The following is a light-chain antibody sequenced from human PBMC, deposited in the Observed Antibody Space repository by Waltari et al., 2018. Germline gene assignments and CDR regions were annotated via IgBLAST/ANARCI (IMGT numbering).Light chain of an antibody. V-gene: IGLV2-14*03. CDR3: GSYTSSTTLA. CDR1: RSAVGGYDY. J-gene: IGLJ1*01. CDR2: DVS. Sequence: QSALSQPASVSASPGQSITISCTGTRSAVGGYDYVSWYQQHPGKAPKLILYDVSNRPLEVSHRFSGSKSGNTASLTISGLQADDEAEYYCGSYTSSTTLAFGTGTKVTVL.